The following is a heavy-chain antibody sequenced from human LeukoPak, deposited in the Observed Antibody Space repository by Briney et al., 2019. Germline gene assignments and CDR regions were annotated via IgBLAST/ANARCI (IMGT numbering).Heavy chain of an antibody. V-gene: IGHV4-4*02. Sequence: PSETLSLTCAVSGVSISSGEWWIWVRQPPGQGLEWIGEIHRDGRTRYNPSLQTRVTMSIDYSKNQISLEVSSVTAADTAIYYCGKTDIYFNPIDYWGPGSLVTVSS. CDR3: GKTDIYFNPIDY. D-gene: IGHD3-9*01. CDR2: IHRDGRT. J-gene: IGHJ4*02. CDR1: GVSISSGEW.